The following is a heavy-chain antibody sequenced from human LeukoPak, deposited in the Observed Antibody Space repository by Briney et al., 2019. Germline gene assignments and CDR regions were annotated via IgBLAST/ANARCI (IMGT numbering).Heavy chain of an antibody. CDR1: AGSVSSGSYY. CDR3: ARSPYSSGRYAFDI. V-gene: IGHV4-61*01. J-gene: IGHJ3*02. CDR2: IYYSWST. D-gene: IGHD6-19*01. Sequence: SETLSLTCTVSAGSVSSGSYYWCWIRQPPGKGLEWVGYIYYSWSTNYNPSLKSRVTISVDTSKNQFSLKLSSVTAADTAVYYCARSPYSSGRYAFDIWGQGTMVTVSS.